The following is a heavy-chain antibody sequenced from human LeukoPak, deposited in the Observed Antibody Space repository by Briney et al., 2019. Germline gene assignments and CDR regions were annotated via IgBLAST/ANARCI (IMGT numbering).Heavy chain of an antibody. CDR1: VYTFTSYY. D-gene: IGHD6-13*01. J-gene: IGHJ4*02. CDR3: ARGPQITIIGSGSSWYVNY. CDR2: MNPDSGNT. V-gene: IGHV1-8*01. Sequence: GASVKVSCEASVYTFTSYYINWVRQATAQGLEWIGWMNPDSGNTDYAQKFQGRVTMTRNTSISTAYMELSSLRSEDTAVYYCARGPQITIIGSGSSWYVNYWGQGTLVTVSS.